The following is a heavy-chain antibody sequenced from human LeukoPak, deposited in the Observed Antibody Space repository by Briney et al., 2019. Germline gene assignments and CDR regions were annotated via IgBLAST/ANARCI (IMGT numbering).Heavy chain of an antibody. J-gene: IGHJ4*02. Sequence: PGGSLRLSCAASGFTFSSYSMSWVRQAPGKGLEWVANIKQDGSEKYYVDSVKGRFTISRDNAKNSLYLQMNSLRAEDTAVYYCAREYYYDSSGFYWGQGTLVTVSS. V-gene: IGHV3-7*03. CDR2: IKQDGSEK. CDR1: GFTFSSYS. CDR3: AREYYYDSSGFY. D-gene: IGHD3-22*01.